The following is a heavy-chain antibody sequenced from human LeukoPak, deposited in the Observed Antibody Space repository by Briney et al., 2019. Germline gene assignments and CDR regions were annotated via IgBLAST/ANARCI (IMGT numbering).Heavy chain of an antibody. D-gene: IGHD6-19*01. CDR1: GGTFSSYA. J-gene: IGHJ4*02. V-gene: IGHV1-69*04. CDR2: IIPILGIA. CDR3: AREGSSGWYPEYYFDY. Sequence: ASVKVSCKASGGTFSSYAISWVRQAPGQGLEWMGRIIPILGIANYAQKFQGRVTITADKSTSTAYMELSSLRSEDTAVYYCAREGSSGWYPEYYFDYWGQGTLVTVSS.